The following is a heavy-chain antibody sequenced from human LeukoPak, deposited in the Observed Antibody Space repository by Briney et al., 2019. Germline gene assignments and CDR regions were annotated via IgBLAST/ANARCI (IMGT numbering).Heavy chain of an antibody. CDR3: ARDGNPTFDI. CDR1: GFTFSSYG. Sequence: GRSLRLSCAASGFTFSSYGMHWVRQAPGKGLVWVSRINSDGKSINYADSVKGRFTISRNNAKNTLYLQMNGLRTEDTAVYYCARDGNPTFDIWGQGTMVTVSS. V-gene: IGHV3-74*01. CDR2: INSDGKSI. J-gene: IGHJ3*02. D-gene: IGHD4-23*01.